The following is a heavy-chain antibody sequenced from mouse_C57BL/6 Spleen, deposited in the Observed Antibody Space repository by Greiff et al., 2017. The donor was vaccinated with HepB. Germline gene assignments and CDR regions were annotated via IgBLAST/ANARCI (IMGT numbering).Heavy chain of an antibody. CDR2: IDPSDSYT. CDR3: ARGGSKGAYAMDY. J-gene: IGHJ4*01. CDR1: GYTFTSYW. Sequence: QVQLQQPGAELVMPGASVKLSCKASGYTFTSYWMHWVKQRPGQGLEWIGEIDPSDSYTNYNQKFKGKSTLTVDKSSSTAYMQLSSLTSEDSAVYYCARGGSKGAYAMDYWGQGTSVTVSS. V-gene: IGHV1-69*01. D-gene: IGHD1-3*01.